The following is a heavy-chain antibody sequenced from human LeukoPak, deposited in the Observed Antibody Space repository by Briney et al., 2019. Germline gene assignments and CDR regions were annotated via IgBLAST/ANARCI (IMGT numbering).Heavy chain of an antibody. CDR3: ARSANYDFWSGRKGAFDI. J-gene: IGHJ3*02. CDR2: IKQDGSEK. D-gene: IGHD3-3*01. Sequence: PGGSLRLSCAASGFTFSSYWMSWVRQAPGKGLEWVANIKQDGSEKYYVDSVKGRLTISRDNAKNSLYLQMNSLRAEDTAVYYCARSANYDFWSGRKGAFDIWGQGTMVTVSS. V-gene: IGHV3-7*01. CDR1: GFTFSSYW.